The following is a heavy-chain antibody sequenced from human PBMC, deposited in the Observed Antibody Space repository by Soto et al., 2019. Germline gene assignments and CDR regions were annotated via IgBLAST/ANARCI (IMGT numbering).Heavy chain of an antibody. V-gene: IGHV3-15*01. Sequence: GGSLRLSCAASGFTFSNAWMSWVRQAPGKGLEWVGRIKSKTDGRTTDYAAPVKGRFTISRDDSKNTLYLQMNSLKTEDTAVYYCAQRGYWGQGTLVTVSS. D-gene: IGHD6-25*01. CDR1: GFTFSNAW. CDR3: AQRGY. CDR2: IKSKTDGRTT. J-gene: IGHJ4*02.